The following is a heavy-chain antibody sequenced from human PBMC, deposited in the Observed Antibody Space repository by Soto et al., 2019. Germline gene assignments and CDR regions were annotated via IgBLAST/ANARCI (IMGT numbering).Heavy chain of an antibody. Sequence: ASVKVSCKASGYTFTGYYMHWVRQAPGQGLEWMGWINPNSGGTNYAQKFQGWVTMTRDTSISTAYMELSRLRSDDTAVYYCARGFEYSSSGPQIYYYYYGMDVWGQGTTVTVSS. D-gene: IGHD6-6*01. CDR2: INPNSGGT. CDR3: ARGFEYSSSGPQIYYYYYGMDV. V-gene: IGHV1-2*04. J-gene: IGHJ6*02. CDR1: GYTFTGYY.